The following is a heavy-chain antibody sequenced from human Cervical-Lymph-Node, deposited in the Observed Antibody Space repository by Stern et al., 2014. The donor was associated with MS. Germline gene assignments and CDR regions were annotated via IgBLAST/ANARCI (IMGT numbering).Heavy chain of an antibody. J-gene: IGHJ4*02. CDR3: ARADRDGYNLGTGHY. D-gene: IGHD5-24*01. CDR2: IIPVSGII. CDR1: RGTLSVYT. V-gene: IGHV1-69*09. Sequence: VQLVESGAEVKKPGSSVKVSCKTSRGTLSVYTINWVRQAPGQGLEWMGRIIPVSGIIDYAPKFQGRVTINADKSTSTVHMEVSSLKSEDTAIYFCARADRDGYNLGTGHYWGQGTLVTVSS.